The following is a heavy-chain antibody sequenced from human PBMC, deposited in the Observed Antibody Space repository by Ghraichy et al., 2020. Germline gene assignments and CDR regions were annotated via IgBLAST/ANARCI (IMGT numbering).Heavy chain of an antibody. D-gene: IGHD3-22*01. CDR3: ARLMKVVAEKPFDI. CDR1: GFTFTSYA. CDR2: ISDSGGDT. J-gene: IGHJ3*02. Sequence: GGSLRLSCAASGFTFTSYAMRWVRQAPGKGPEWVSSISDSGGDTFYADSVKGRFTISRDNSKNTLYLQMNSLRAEDTAVYYCARLMKVVAEKPFDIWGQGTMVTVSS. V-gene: IGHV3-23*01.